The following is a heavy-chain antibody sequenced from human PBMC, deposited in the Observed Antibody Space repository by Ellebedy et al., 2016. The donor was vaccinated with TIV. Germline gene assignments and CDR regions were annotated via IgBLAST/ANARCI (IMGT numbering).Heavy chain of an antibody. V-gene: IGHV3-7*03. Sequence: GESLKISCAASGFTFSGYWMSWVRQAPGKGLEWVANIKEDGSEAYYVDSVKGRFTISRDNAKNSLYRQMRNLRAEDTAVFYCARAGGRHSTGSGFYWGQGTRVTVST. CDR1: GFTFSGYW. CDR2: IKEDGSEA. D-gene: IGHD1-14*01. CDR3: ARAGGRHSTGSGFY. J-gene: IGHJ4*02.